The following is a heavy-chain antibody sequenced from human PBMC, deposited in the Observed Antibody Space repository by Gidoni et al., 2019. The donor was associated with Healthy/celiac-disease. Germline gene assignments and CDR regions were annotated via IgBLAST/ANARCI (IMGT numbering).Heavy chain of an antibody. D-gene: IGHD3-10*01. V-gene: IGHV4-30-4*01. CDR1: GGSISSGDYY. J-gene: IGHJ4*02. CDR3: ARAWFGEDPAYYFDY. Sequence: QVQLQESVPGLVKPSQTLSLTCTVSGGSISSGDYYWSWIRQPPGKGLEWIGYIYYSVSTYYNPSLKSRVTISVDTSKNQFSLKLSSVTAADTAVYYCARAWFGEDPAYYFDYWGQGTLVTVSS. CDR2: IYYSVST.